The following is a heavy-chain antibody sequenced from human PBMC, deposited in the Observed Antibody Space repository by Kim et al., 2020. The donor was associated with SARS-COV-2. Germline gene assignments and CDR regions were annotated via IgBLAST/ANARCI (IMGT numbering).Heavy chain of an antibody. J-gene: IGHJ4*02. Sequence: GGSLRLSCAASGFTFSSYWMSWVRQAPGKGLEWVANIKQDGSEKYYVDSVKGRFTISRDNAKNSLYLQMNSLRAEDTAVYYCARDRRAYTYGSGSYYPYWGQGTLVTVSS. CDR2: IKQDGSEK. V-gene: IGHV3-7*05. CDR1: GFTFSSYW. D-gene: IGHD3-10*01. CDR3: ARDRRAYTYGSGSYYPY.